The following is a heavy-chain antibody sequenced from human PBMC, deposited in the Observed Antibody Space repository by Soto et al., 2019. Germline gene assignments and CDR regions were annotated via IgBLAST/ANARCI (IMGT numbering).Heavy chain of an antibody. Sequence: GESLKISCKGSGYSFAVYWITWVRQKPGKGLEWMGRIDPSDSQTYYSPSFRGHVTISVTKSITTVFLQWSSLRASDTAMYYCARQIYDSDTGPNFQYYFDSWGQGTPVTVSS. D-gene: IGHD3-22*01. J-gene: IGHJ4*02. CDR2: IDPSDSQT. CDR3: ARQIYDSDTGPNFQYYFDS. V-gene: IGHV5-10-1*01. CDR1: GYSFAVYW.